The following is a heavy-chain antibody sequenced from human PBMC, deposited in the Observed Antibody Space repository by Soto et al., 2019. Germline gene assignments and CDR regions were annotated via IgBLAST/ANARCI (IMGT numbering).Heavy chain of an antibody. CDR1: GFTFSSYA. CDR3: ASIVRGAPVGF. D-gene: IGHD3-10*01. CDR2: ISSNAANT. J-gene: IGHJ4*02. V-gene: IGHV3-23*01. Sequence: GGSLRLSCAASGFTFSSYAMTWLRQAPGKGLVWVSSISSNAANTYYADSVKGRFDISKDNSKNMLYLQMSRLRAEDTAMYYCASIVRGAPVGFWGQGTLVPVSS.